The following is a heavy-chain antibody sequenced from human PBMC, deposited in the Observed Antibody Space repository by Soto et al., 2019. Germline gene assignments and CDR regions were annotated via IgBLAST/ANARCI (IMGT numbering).Heavy chain of an antibody. CDR1: GFTFSDYY. V-gene: IGHV3-11*06. J-gene: IGHJ6*02. CDR3: ARDRSRAAAVYGMDV. CDR2: ISSSSSYT. Sequence: QVQLVESGGGLVKPGGSLRLSCAASGFTFSDYYMSWIRQAPGKGLEWVSYISSSSSYTNYADSVKGRFTISRDNAKNSLYLQRNSLRAEDTAVYYCARDRSRAAAVYGMDVWGQGSTVTVSS. D-gene: IGHD6-13*01.